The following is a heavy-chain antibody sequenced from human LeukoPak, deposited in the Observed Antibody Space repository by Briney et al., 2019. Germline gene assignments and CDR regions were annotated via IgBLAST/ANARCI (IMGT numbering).Heavy chain of an antibody. CDR1: GDSISSSPYY. CDR3: ARDWYCSSTSCSDQYYYYYYMDV. V-gene: IGHV4-39*07. J-gene: IGHJ6*03. Sequence: SETLSLTCTVSGDSISSSPYYWDWIRQPPGKGLEWIGSIYYSGSTYYNPSLKSRVTISVDTSKNQFSLKLSSVTAADTAVYYCARDWYCSSTSCSDQYYYYYYMDVWGKGTTVTVSS. CDR2: IYYSGST. D-gene: IGHD2-2*01.